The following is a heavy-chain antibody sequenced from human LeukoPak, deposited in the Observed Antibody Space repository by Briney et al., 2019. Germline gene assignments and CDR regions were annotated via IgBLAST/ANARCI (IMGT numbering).Heavy chain of an antibody. CDR2: LIPIFGTA. J-gene: IGHJ4*02. D-gene: IGHD2-15*01. CDR1: GGTLSSYA. CDR3: AGYCSGDCGGYYYFDY. Sequence: SVKVSCKASGGTLSSYAISWVRQAPGQGLEWMGGLIPIFGTANYAQKFQGRVTITADESTSTAYMELSSLRSEDTAVYYCAGYCSGDCGGYYYFDYWGQGTLVTVSS. V-gene: IGHV1-69*13.